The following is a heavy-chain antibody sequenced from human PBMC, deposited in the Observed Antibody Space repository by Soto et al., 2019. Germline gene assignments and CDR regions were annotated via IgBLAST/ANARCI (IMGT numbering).Heavy chain of an antibody. V-gene: IGHV3-30*18. D-gene: IGHD1-7*01. CDR2: ISCDGSNK. Sequence: QVQLVESGGGVVQPGRSLRLSCAASGFTFSSYGMHWVRQAPGKGLEWVAVISCDGSNKYYADSVKGRFTISRDNSKNTLYLQMNSRRAEDTAVYYCAKEGGWWNYSLPRYYYYGMDVWGQGTTVTVSS. J-gene: IGHJ6*02. CDR1: GFTFSSYG. CDR3: AKEGGWWNYSLPRYYYYGMDV.